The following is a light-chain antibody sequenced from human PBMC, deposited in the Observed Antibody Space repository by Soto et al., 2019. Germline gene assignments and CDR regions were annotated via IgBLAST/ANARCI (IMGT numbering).Light chain of an antibody. J-gene: IGKJ1*01. CDR3: LHYHSFPWT. CDR1: QRISIW. V-gene: IGKV1-5*03. CDR2: KAS. Sequence: DIQMTQSPSTLSASVGDRVTITCRASQRISIWLAWYRQKPGKAPNLLIYKASSLQSGVPSRFSASGSETEFNLTISSLQTDDFATYYCLHYHSFPWTFGQGTKVDIE.